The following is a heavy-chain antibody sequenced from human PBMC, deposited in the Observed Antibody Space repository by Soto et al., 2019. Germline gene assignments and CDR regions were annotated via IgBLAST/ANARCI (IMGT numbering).Heavy chain of an antibody. V-gene: IGHV2-5*02. CDR1: GFSLSTTGVG. CDR2: IYWDDDK. Sequence: QITLKESGPTLVRPTQTLTLTCTFSGFSLSTTGVGVGWIRQPPGKALEWLALIYWDDDKRYSPSLKSRLTITKETSKNEVILTMTHLAPVDTGTYFCAQRLRGYGLGGEPANYFDPWGQGTLVTVSS. D-gene: IGHD3-10*01. J-gene: IGHJ5*02. CDR3: AQRLRGYGLGGEPANYFDP.